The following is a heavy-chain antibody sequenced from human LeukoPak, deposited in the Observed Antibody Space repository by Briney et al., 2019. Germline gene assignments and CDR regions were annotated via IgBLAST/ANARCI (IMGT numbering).Heavy chain of an antibody. CDR3: ATLRYLDS. D-gene: IGHD3-3*01. CDR1: GFTFSTYW. J-gene: IGHJ4*02. V-gene: IGHV3-7*01. Sequence: GGSLRLSCAASGFTFSTYWMTWVCQAPGKGLEWVANIKQDGSETYYVDSVKGRFTISRDNAKNSLYLQMNSLRAEDTAIYYCATLRYLDSWGQGTLVTVSS. CDR2: IKQDGSET.